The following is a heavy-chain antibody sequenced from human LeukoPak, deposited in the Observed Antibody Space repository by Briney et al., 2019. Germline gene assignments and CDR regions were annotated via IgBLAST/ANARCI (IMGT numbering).Heavy chain of an antibody. CDR2: IYYSGST. D-gene: IGHD3-10*01. CDR1: GGSISSYY. J-gene: IGHJ6*02. Sequence: PSETLSLTCTVSGGSISSYYWSWIRQPPGKGLEWIGYIYYSGSTNYNPSLKSRVTISVDTSKNQFSLKLSSVTAADTAVYYCARGDYYGSGSHYYYGMDVWGQGTTVTVSS. CDR3: ARGDYYGSGSHYYYGMDV. V-gene: IGHV4-59*01.